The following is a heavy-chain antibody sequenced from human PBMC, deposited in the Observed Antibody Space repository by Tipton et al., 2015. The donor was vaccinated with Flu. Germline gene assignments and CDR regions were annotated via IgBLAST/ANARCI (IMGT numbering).Heavy chain of an antibody. V-gene: IGHV4-39*07. Sequence: LRLSCTVSGGSISSSSYYWGWIRQPPGKGLEWIGSIYYSGSTYYNPPLKSRVAISVDTSKNQFSLKLSSVTAADTAVYYCARDLVQDYRDQYFGMDVWGQGTTVTVSS. CDR3: ARDLVQDYRDQYFGMDV. D-gene: IGHD4-11*01. CDR1: GGSISSSSYY. CDR2: IYYSGST. J-gene: IGHJ6*02.